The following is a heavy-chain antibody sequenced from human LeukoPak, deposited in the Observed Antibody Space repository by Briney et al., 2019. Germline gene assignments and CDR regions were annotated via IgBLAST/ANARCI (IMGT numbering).Heavy chain of an antibody. CDR2: IYYSGST. CDR1: GGSISSHY. Sequence: SSETLSLTCTVSGGSISSHYWSWIRQPPGKGLEWIGYIYYSGSTNYNPSLKSRVTISVDTSKNQFSLKLSSETAADTAVYYCARGGLRASLDYWGQGTLVTVSS. J-gene: IGHJ4*02. D-gene: IGHD4-17*01. V-gene: IGHV4-59*11. CDR3: ARGGLRASLDY.